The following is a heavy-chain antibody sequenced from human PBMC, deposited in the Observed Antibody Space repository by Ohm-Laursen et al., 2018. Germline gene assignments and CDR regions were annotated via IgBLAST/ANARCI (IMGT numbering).Heavy chain of an antibody. CDR1: GYPLTSYY. D-gene: IGHD4-11*01. J-gene: IGHJ5*02. CDR2: INPSGGRT. CDR3: ARSYSNFAWFDP. Sequence: SSVKVSCKASGYPLTSYYMHWVRQVPGQGLEWMGIINPSGGRTSYAQKFQGRVAMTSGTSTNTVYMEVTNLRSEDTAVYYCARSYSNFAWFDPWGQGTLVTVSS. V-gene: IGHV1-46*01.